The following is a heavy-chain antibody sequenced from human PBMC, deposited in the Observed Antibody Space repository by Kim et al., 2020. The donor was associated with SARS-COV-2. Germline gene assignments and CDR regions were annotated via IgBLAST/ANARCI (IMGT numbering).Heavy chain of an antibody. V-gene: IGHV3-30*18. CDR3: AKDGGYYYDSQGVDY. J-gene: IGHJ4*01. CDR1: GFTFSSYG. Sequence: GGSPRLSCAASGFTFSSYGMHWVRQAPGKGLEWVAVISYDGSNKYYADSVKGRFTISRDNSKNTLYLQMNSLRAEDTAVYYCAKDGGYYYDSQGVDYWG. D-gene: IGHD3-22*01. CDR2: ISYDGSNK.